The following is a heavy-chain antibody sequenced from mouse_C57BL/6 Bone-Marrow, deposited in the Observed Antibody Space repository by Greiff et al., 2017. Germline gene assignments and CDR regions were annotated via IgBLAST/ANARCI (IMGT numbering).Heavy chain of an antibody. J-gene: IGHJ2*01. CDR3: ARIPDYYGSSYFDY. CDR2: IWWDDDK. D-gene: IGHD1-1*01. CDR1: GFSLSTFGMG. V-gene: IGHV8-8*01. Sequence: VQLQQSGPGILQPSQTLSLTCSFSGFSLSTFGMGVGWIRQPSGKGLEWLAHIWWDDDKYYNPALKSRLTISKDTSKNQVFLKIANVDTADTATYYCARIPDYYGSSYFDYWGQGTTLTVSS.